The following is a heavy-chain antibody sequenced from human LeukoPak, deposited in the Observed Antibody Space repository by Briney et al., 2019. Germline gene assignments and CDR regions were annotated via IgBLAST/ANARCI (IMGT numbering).Heavy chain of an antibody. Sequence: ASVKVSCKASGGTFSSYAISWVRQATGQGLEWMGWMNPNSGNTGYAQKFQGRVTMTRNTSISTAYMELSSLRSEDTAVYYCARLGRGYSYGYLLSSFDPWGQGTLVTVSS. J-gene: IGHJ5*02. CDR3: ARLGRGYSYGYLLSSFDP. CDR2: MNPNSGNT. CDR1: GGTFSSYA. D-gene: IGHD5-18*01. V-gene: IGHV1-8*02.